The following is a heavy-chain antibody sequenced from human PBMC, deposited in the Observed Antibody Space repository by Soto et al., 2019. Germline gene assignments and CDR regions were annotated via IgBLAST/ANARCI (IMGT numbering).Heavy chain of an antibody. CDR1: GGTFSSYA. CDR3: GGGGGGYYDSSGYYY. J-gene: IGHJ4*02. D-gene: IGHD3-22*01. CDR2: IIPIFGTA. V-gene: IGHV1-69*01. Sequence: QVQLVQSGAEVKKPGSSVKVSCKASGGTFSSYAISWVRQAPGQGLEWMGGIIPIFGTANYAQKFQGRVTVPGDESTSKAYMGRGSLGSGDTAVYYWGGGGGGYYDSSGYYYWGQGTLVTVSS.